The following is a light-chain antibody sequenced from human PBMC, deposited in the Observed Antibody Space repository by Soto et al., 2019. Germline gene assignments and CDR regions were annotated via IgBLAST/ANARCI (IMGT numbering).Light chain of an antibody. CDR2: DVS. Sequence: QSVLTQPASVSGSPGQSITISCTGTSSDVSGYNYVSWYQQHPGKAPKLMIYDVSNRPSGVSNRFSGSKSGNTASLTTSGLQAEDEADYYCSSYTSSSTYYVFGTGTKVTVL. J-gene: IGLJ1*01. V-gene: IGLV2-14*01. CDR3: SSYTSSSTYYV. CDR1: SSDVSGYNY.